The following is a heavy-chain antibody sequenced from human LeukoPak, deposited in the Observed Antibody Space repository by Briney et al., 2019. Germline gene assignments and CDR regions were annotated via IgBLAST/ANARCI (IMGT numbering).Heavy chain of an antibody. CDR1: GYTFTGYY. V-gene: IGHV1-2*02. CDR3: ARAGQLERGGRAFDI. Sequence: GASVKVSCKASGYTFTGYYMHWVRQAPGQGLEWMGWINPNSGGTNYAQKFQGRVTMTRDTSISTAYMERSRLRSDDTAVYYCARAGQLERGGRAFDIWGQGTMVTVSS. CDR2: INPNSGGT. D-gene: IGHD1-1*01. J-gene: IGHJ3*02.